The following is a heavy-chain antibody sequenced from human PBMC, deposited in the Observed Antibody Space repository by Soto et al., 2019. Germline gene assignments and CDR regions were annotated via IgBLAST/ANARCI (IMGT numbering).Heavy chain of an antibody. V-gene: IGHV4-30-2*01. D-gene: IGHD3-22*01. J-gene: IGHJ4*02. CDR2: IDHSGST. CDR1: GGSISSGGYS. Sequence: QLQLQESGSGLVKPSQTLSLTCAVSGGSISSGGYSWSWIRQPPGKGLEWIGYIDHSGSTYYNPALKSRVAISVDRSKNQFSLKLSSVAAADTAVYFCARGAPVVNDYWGQGTLVTVSS. CDR3: ARGAPVVNDY.